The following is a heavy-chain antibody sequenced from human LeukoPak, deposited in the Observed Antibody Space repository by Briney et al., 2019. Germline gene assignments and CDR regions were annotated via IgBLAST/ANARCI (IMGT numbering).Heavy chain of an antibody. Sequence: SETLSLTCTVSGGSISSYYWSWIRQPPGKGLEWIGYIDYSGSTNYNPSRKSRVTISVDTSKNQFSLKLSSVTAADTAVYYCAGEDIVATIGEYYNYGMDVWGQGTTVTVSS. V-gene: IGHV4-59*01. CDR2: IDYSGST. D-gene: IGHD5-12*01. CDR3: AGEDIVATIGEYYNYGMDV. J-gene: IGHJ6*02. CDR1: GGSISSYY.